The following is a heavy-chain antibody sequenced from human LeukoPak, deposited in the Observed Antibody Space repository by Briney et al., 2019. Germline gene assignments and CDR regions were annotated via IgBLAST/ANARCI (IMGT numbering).Heavy chain of an antibody. V-gene: IGHV1-69*05. CDR2: IIPIFGTA. Sequence: GASVKVSCKASGGTFSSYAISWVRQAPGQGLEWMGGIIPIFGTANYAQKFQGRVTITTDESTSKAYMELSSLRSEDTAVYYCARSRHYDFWSGYYLRAYYYYYMDVWGKGTTVTVSS. CDR3: ARSRHYDFWSGYYLRAYYYYYMDV. J-gene: IGHJ6*03. CDR1: GGTFSSYA. D-gene: IGHD3-3*01.